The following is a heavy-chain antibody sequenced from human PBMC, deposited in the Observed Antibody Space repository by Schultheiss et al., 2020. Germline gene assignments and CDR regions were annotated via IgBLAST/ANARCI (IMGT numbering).Heavy chain of an antibody. CDR2: IYYSGST. J-gene: IGHJ4*02. V-gene: IGHV4-61*08. CDR3: ARGPRITMIVVPFRY. Sequence: SETLSLTCTVSGGSISSGGYYWSWIRQHPGKGLEWIGYIYYSGSTNYNPSLKSRVTISVDTSKNQFSLKLSSVTAADTAVYYCARGPRITMIVVPFRYWGQGTLSPSPQ. CDR1: GGSISSGGYY. D-gene: IGHD3-22*01.